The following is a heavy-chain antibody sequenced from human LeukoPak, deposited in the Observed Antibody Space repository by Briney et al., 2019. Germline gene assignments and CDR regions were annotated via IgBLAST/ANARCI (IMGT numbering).Heavy chain of an antibody. V-gene: IGHV4-31*03. CDR3: ARGPPGELFPRFDY. J-gene: IGHJ4*02. CDR1: GGSISSGGYY. D-gene: IGHD3-10*01. Sequence: SQTLSLTCTVSGGSISSGGYYWIWIRQHPGKGLEWIGYIYYSGSTYYNPSLKSRVTISVDTSKNQFSLKLSSVTAADTAVYYCARGPPGELFPRFDYWGQGTLVTVSS. CDR2: IYYSGST.